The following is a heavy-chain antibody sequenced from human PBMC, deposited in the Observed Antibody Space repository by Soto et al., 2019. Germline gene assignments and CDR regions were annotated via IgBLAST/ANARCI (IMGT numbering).Heavy chain of an antibody. Sequence: QVQLVQSGAEVKKPGASVKVSCKASGYTFTSYGISWVRQAPGQGLEWMGWISAYNGNTNYAQKLQGRVTMTTDTSTSTAYMELRSLRSDDTAVYYCARGPYYDFWSGYGGPSKYYYYYMDVWGKGTTVTVSS. J-gene: IGHJ6*03. CDR1: GYTFTSYG. CDR3: ARGPYYDFWSGYGGPSKYYYYYMDV. CDR2: ISAYNGNT. V-gene: IGHV1-18*01. D-gene: IGHD3-3*01.